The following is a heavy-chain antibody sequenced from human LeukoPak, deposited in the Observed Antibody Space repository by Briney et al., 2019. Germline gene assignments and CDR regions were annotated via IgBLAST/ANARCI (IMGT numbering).Heavy chain of an antibody. V-gene: IGHV3-66*02. CDR2: IYRGGST. CDR3: AKQWDTAMVMGY. Sequence: GGSLRLSCAASGLNLSINYMNWVRQAPGKGLEWVSVIYRGGSTYYADSLKGRFTISGDNSKNTLYLQMNSLRAEDTAVYYCAKQWDTAMVMGYWGQGTLVTVSS. J-gene: IGHJ4*02. CDR1: GLNLSINY. D-gene: IGHD5-18*01.